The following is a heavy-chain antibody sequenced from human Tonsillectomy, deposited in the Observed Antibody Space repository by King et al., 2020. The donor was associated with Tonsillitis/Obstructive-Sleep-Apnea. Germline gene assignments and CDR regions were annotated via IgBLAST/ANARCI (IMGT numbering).Heavy chain of an antibody. Sequence: VQLVESGGGLVNPGGSLRLSCAASGFTFSSYSMNWVRQAPGKGLEWVSSISSSSSYTYYADSVQGRFTISRDNAKNSLYLQVNSLRAGDTAVYYCTFGWHPPGLNFYYYMDVWGKGTTVTVSS. CDR3: TFGWHPPGLNFYYYMDV. D-gene: IGHD3-10*01. CDR2: ISSSSSYT. CDR1: GFTFSSYS. J-gene: IGHJ6*03. V-gene: IGHV3-21*01.